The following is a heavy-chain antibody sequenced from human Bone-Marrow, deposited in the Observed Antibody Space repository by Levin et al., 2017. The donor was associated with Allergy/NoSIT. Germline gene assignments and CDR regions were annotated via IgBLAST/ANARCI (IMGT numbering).Heavy chain of an antibody. CDR1: GYTFTGHY. D-gene: IGHD6-13*01. J-gene: IGHJ6*04. CDR2: MNPTSGGT. CDR3: ARRVAAAGFDV. Sequence: ASVKVSCKASGYTFTGHYIHWVRQAPGGGLEWMGRMNPTSGGTDSAQTFKNRVTMTRDTSISTAYMELSSLRSDDTAIYYCARRVAAAGFDVWGKGTAVTVSS. V-gene: IGHV1-2*06.